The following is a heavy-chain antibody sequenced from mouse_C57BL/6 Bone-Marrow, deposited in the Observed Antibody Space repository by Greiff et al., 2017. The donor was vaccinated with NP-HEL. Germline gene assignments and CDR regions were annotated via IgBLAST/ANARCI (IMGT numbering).Heavy chain of an antibody. Sequence: QVQLQQPGAELVMPGASVKLSCKASGYTFTSYWMHWVKQRPGQGLEWIGEIDPSDSYTNYNQKFKGKSTLTVAKSSSTAYMQLRSLTSEDSAVYYCAREGGFLYFDYWGQGTTLTVSS. CDR1: GYTFTSYW. CDR3: AREGGFLYFDY. J-gene: IGHJ2*01. CDR2: IDPSDSYT. V-gene: IGHV1-69*01.